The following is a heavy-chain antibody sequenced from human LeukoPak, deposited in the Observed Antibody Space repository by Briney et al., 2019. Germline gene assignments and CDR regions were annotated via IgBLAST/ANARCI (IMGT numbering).Heavy chain of an antibody. D-gene: IGHD6-19*01. V-gene: IGHV3-74*01. J-gene: IGHJ4*02. Sequence: PGGSLRLSCAASGFTFSSYNMNWVRQAPGKGLVWVSRINADGSTTSYADSVRGRFTISRDNAKNTLYLQMNSLRAEDTAVYYCATLISGWSLYWGQGTLVTVSS. CDR2: INADGSTT. CDR3: ATLISGWSLY. CDR1: GFTFSSYN.